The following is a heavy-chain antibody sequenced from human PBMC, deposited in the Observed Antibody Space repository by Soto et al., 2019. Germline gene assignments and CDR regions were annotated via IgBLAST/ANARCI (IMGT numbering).Heavy chain of an antibody. CDR1: GFSLSTSGMR. Sequence: SGPTLVNPTQTLTLTCTFSGFSLSTSGMRVTWIRQPPGKALEWLAPLDWDGDKFYSTSLKTRLTISKDTSHNQEVLTVTNMERVDTATYYCARMGSGWSMDVWGQGTTVTVSS. CDR3: ARMGSGWSMDV. V-gene: IGHV2-70*04. D-gene: IGHD6-19*01. CDR2: LDWDGDK. J-gene: IGHJ6*02.